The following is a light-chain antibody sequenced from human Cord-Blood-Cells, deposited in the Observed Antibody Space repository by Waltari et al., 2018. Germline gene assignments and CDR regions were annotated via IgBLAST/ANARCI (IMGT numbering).Light chain of an antibody. CDR2: DVS. CDR3: CSYAGSYTLV. CDR1: SRAVGCYHY. J-gene: IGLJ2*01. Sequence: QSALTQPRPVSVSPAPSVTISCTDPSRAVGCYHYVSWYQQHPGKAPKLMIYDVSKRPSGVPDRFSGSKSGNTASLTISGLQAEDEADYYCCSYAGSYTLVFGGGTKLTVL. V-gene: IGLV2-11*01.